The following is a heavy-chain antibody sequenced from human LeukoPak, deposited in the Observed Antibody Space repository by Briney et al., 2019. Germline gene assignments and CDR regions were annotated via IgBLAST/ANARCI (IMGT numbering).Heavy chain of an antibody. J-gene: IGHJ3*02. D-gene: IGHD5-18*01. V-gene: IGHV4-38-2*02. CDR1: GYSISSGYY. CDR2: IYSSGST. Sequence: SETLSLTCTVSGYSISSGYYWGWIRQPPGKGLEWIGSIYSSGSTYYNPSLKSRVIIMIDTPKNHFSLTLSSVTAADTAVYYCARSDGYGLVGIWGQGTMVTVSS. CDR3: ARSDGYGLVGI.